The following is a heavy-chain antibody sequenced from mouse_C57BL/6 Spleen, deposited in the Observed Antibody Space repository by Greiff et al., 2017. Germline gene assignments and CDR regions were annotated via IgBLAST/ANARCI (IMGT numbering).Heavy chain of an antibody. CDR3: ARGDYNYFDY. CDR2: IYPGGGYT. D-gene: IGHD2-4*01. J-gene: IGHJ2*01. CDR1: GYTFTNYW. V-gene: IGHV1-63*01. Sequence: QVQLQQSGAELVRPGTSVKMSCKASGYTFTNYWIGWAKQRPGHGLEWIGDIYPGGGYTNYNEKFKGKATLTADKSSSTAYMQFSSLTSEDSAIYYCARGDYNYFDYWGKGTTLTVSS.